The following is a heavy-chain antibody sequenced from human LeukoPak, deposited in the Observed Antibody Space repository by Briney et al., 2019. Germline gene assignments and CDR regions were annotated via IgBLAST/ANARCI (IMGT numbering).Heavy chain of an antibody. CDR3: ARVGIVATIPSY. Sequence: SETLSLTCAVYGGSFSGYYWSWIRQPPGKGLEWIGEINHSGSTNYNPSLKSRVTISVDTSKNQFSLKLSSVTAADTAVYYCARVGIVATIPSYWGQGTLVTVSS. CDR1: GGSFSGYY. J-gene: IGHJ4*02. V-gene: IGHV4-34*01. D-gene: IGHD5-12*01. CDR2: INHSGST.